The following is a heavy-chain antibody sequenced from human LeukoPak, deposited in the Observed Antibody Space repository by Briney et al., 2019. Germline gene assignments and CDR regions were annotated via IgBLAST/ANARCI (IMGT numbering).Heavy chain of an antibody. D-gene: IGHD6-13*01. CDR3: ARSSIAAAGLDYYGIDV. V-gene: IGHV3-74*01. CDR1: GFTFSSYW. CDR2: INSDGSST. Sequence: GGSLRLSCAASGFTFSSYWMHWVRQAPGKGLVWVSRINSDGSSTSYADSVKGRFTISRDNAKNTLYLQMNSLRAEDTAVYYCARSSIAAAGLDYYGIDVWGQGTTVTVSS. J-gene: IGHJ6*02.